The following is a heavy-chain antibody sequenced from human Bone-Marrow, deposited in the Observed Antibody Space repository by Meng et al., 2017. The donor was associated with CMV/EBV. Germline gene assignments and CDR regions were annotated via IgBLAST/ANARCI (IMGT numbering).Heavy chain of an antibody. CDR1: GYTFAGYH. J-gene: IGHJ4*02. Sequence: ASVKVSCKASGYTFAGYHVHWVRQAPGQGLEWMGWSNPKTAATHYAQKFQGRVTMTTDTSISTAYMDLSRLRSDDTAVYFCARLLHVPYYDSSGYYDYFGQGTLVTVSS. CDR3: ARLLHVPYYDSSGYYDY. CDR2: SNPKTAAT. V-gene: IGHV1-2*02. D-gene: IGHD3-22*01.